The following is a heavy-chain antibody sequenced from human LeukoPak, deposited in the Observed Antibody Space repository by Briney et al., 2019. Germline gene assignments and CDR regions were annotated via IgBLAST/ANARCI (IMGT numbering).Heavy chain of an antibody. CDR1: GYSINSGYY. V-gene: IGHV4-38-2*02. J-gene: IGHJ5*02. CDR3: PRGITMIGRLRFDP. Sequence: SETLSLTCTVSGYSINSGYYWGWIRQPPWKGLEWIGNIYHTGTTYYNPSLKSRVTISVDTSKNHFSLKLSSVTAADTAVYYCPRGITMIGRLRFDPWGQGTLVTVSS. D-gene: IGHD3-22*01. CDR2: IYHTGTT.